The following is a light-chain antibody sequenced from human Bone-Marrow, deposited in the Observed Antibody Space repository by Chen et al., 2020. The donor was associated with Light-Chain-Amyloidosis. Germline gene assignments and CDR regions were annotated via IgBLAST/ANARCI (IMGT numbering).Light chain of an antibody. J-gene: IGKJ4*01. CDR3: QQNHDLPIT. V-gene: IGKV1-39*01. CDR1: QSISNY. Sequence: DIQMTQSPRTLAASVGDRVTVTCRPSQSISNYLNWYQQIPGGAPKLLIYATFNLRPGVTSRFSGSGSGTQYTLTIAALQPEDFGTYYCQQNHDLPITFGGGTRVEL. CDR2: ATF.